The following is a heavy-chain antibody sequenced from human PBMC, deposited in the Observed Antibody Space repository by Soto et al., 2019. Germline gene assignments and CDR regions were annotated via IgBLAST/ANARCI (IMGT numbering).Heavy chain of an antibody. V-gene: IGHV1-69*13. CDR2: IIPIFGTA. Sequence: GTSVKVSCKASGGTFSSYAISWVRQSPGQGLEWMGGIIPIFGTANYAQKFQGRVTITADESTSTAYMELSSLRSEDTAVYYCARDRARGYSYGPPDYWGQGTLVTVSS. CDR1: GGTFSSYA. J-gene: IGHJ4*02. D-gene: IGHD5-18*01. CDR3: ARDRARGYSYGPPDY.